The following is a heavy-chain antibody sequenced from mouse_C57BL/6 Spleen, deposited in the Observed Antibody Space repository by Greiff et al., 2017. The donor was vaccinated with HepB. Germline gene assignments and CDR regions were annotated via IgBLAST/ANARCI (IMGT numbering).Heavy chain of an antibody. CDR3: ARSDYSITSRAYFDV. V-gene: IGHV1-72*01. CDR2: IDPNSGGT. J-gene: IGHJ1*03. Sequence: QVQLQQPGAELVKPGASVKLSCKASGYTFTSYWMHWVKQRPGRGLEWIGRIDPNSGGTKYNEKFKSKATLTVDKPSSTAYMQLSSLTSEDSAVYYCARSDYSITSRAYFDVWGTSTTVTVSS. CDR1: GYTFTSYW. D-gene: IGHD1-2*01.